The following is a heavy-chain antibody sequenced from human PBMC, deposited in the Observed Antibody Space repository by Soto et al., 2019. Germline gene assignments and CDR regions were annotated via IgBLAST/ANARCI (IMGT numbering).Heavy chain of an antibody. J-gene: IGHJ3*02. Sequence: SETLSLTCTVSGGSINRGDYYWIWIRQPPGKGLEWIGYIYYSGSTYYNPSLKSRITISVDTSKNQFSLKLSSVTAADTAVYYCARDWYYSDSTGYYHDVFDIWGQGTMVTVSS. CDR1: GGSINRGDYY. CDR2: IYYSGST. D-gene: IGHD3-22*01. CDR3: ARDWYYSDSTGYYHDVFDI. V-gene: IGHV4-30-4*01.